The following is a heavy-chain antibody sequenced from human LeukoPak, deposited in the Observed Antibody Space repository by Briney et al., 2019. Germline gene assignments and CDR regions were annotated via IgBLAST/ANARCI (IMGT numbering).Heavy chain of an antibody. CDR3: ARGGVGSSTSCYTCRAFDI. D-gene: IGHD2-2*02. J-gene: IGHJ3*02. CDR1: GFTVSSNY. Sequence: GGSLRLSCAPSGFTVSSNYISWVRQAPGKGLEWVSVIYSGGSTYYAGSVKGRFNISRDNSKNSLYLQMNSLRDEDTAVYYCARGGVGSSTSCYTCRAFDIWGQGTMVTVSS. V-gene: IGHV3-53*01. CDR2: IYSGGST.